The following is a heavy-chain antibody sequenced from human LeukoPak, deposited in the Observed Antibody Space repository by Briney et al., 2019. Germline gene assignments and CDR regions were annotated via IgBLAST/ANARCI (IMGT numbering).Heavy chain of an antibody. CDR1: GFTFSSYN. Sequence: GGSLRLSCAASGFTFSSYNMNWVRQAPGKGLEWVSSISYSSRARYYAGSVKGRFTISRDNSKNTLYLQMNSLRAEDTAVYYCAKEMVPRFGMVRGVISYWGQGTLVTVSS. CDR3: AKEMVPRFGMVRGVISY. V-gene: IGHV3-23*01. CDR2: ISYSSRAR. D-gene: IGHD3-10*01. J-gene: IGHJ4*02.